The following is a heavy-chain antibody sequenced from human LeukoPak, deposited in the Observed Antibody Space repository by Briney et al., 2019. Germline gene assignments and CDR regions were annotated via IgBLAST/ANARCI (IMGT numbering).Heavy chain of an antibody. CDR1: GGSISSGGYY. Sequence: PSQTLSLTCTVSGGSISSGGYYWSWIRQHPGKGLEWIGYIYYSGSTYYNPSLKSRVTISVDTSKNQFSLKLSSATAADTAVYYCARADSSGWYGGIDPWGQGTLVTVSS. D-gene: IGHD6-19*01. CDR3: ARADSSGWYGGIDP. J-gene: IGHJ5*02. V-gene: IGHV4-31*03. CDR2: IYYSGST.